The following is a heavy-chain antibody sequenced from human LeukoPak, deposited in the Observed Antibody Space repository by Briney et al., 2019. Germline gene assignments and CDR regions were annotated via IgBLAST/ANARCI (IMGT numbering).Heavy chain of an antibody. CDR3: ARGGSRLATYGTFDI. CDR2: INPNSGGT. CDR1: GYTFTGYY. J-gene: IGHJ3*02. V-gene: IGHV1-2*04. D-gene: IGHD1-26*01. Sequence: ASVKVSCKASGYTFTGYYMHWVRQAPGQGLEWMGWINPNSGGTNYAQKFQGWVTMTRDTSISTAYMELSRLRSDDTAVYYCARGGSRLATYGTFDIWGQGTMVTVSS.